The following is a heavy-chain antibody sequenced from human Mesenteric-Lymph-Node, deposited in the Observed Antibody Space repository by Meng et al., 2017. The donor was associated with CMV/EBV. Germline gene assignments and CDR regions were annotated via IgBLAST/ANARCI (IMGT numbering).Heavy chain of an antibody. CDR1: GFTFSDYY. CDR3: ARVVRGLIIIGAFDI. Sequence: SGFTFSDYYMSWIRQAPGKGLEWISYISTNDRTMSYADSVKGRFTIFRDNAKNSLYLQMNSLRAEDTAVYYCARVVRGLIIIGAFDIWGQGTMVTVSS. CDR2: ISTNDRTM. V-gene: IGHV3-11*01. J-gene: IGHJ3*02. D-gene: IGHD3-10*01.